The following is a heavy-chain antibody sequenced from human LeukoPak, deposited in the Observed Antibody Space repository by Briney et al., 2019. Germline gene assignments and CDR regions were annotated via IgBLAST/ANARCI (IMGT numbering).Heavy chain of an antibody. CDR1: GGTFSSYA. CDR2: IIPIFGTA. V-gene: IGHV1-69*06. CDR3: ARDFRDDYARFDP. Sequence: SVKVSCKASGGTFSSYAISWVRQAPGQGLEWMGGIIPIFGTANYAQKFQGRVTITADKSTSTAYMELSSLRSEDTAVYYCARDFRDDYARFDPWGKGTLVTVSS. J-gene: IGHJ5*02. D-gene: IGHD3-16*01.